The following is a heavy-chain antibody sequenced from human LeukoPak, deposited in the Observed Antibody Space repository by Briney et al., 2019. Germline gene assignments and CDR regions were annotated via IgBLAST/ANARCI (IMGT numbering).Heavy chain of an antibody. CDR1: GGSISGYY. J-gene: IGHJ4*02. V-gene: IGHV4-34*01. D-gene: IGHD2/OR15-2a*01. Sequence: SETLSLTCAVYGGSISGYYWSWIRQPPGKGLEWIGEINPSGSTNYNPSLKSRVTISLDTSKNQFSLKLSSVTAADTAVYYGARGRNRVPTYYFDYWGQGTLVTVFS. CDR3: ARGRNRVPTYYFDY. CDR2: INPSGST.